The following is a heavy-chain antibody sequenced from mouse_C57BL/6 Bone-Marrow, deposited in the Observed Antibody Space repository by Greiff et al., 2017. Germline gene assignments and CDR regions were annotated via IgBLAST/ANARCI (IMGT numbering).Heavy chain of an antibody. CDR3: ARVGSSYDYAMDY. CDR2: FHPYNDDT. V-gene: IGHV1-47*01. Sequence: QVQLQHSGAELVKPGASVKMSCKASGYTFTTYPLEWMKQNHGKSLEGIGNFHPYNDDTKYNEKFKGKATLTVEKSSSTVYLELSRLTSDDSAVYYCARVGSSYDYAMDYWGQGTSVTVSS. J-gene: IGHJ4*01. D-gene: IGHD1-1*01. CDR1: GYTFTTYP.